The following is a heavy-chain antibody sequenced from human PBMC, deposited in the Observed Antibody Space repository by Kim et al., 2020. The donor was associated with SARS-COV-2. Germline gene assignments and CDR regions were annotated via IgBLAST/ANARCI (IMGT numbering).Heavy chain of an antibody. J-gene: IGHJ4*02. V-gene: IGHV4-34*01. CDR3: ARVSIAETVDY. Sequence: YTASKKSRVTISVDTSKNQFSLKLSSVTAADTAVYYCARVSIAETVDYWGQGTLVTVPS. D-gene: IGHD6-6*01.